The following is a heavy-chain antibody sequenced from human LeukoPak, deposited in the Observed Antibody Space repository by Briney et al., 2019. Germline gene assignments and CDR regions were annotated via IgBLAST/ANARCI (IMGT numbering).Heavy chain of an antibody. Sequence: GGSLRLSCAASGFTFGDYYMSWIRQAPGKGLECVSYISSSGSTIYYADSVKGRFTISRDNAKNSLYLQMNSLRAEDTAVYYCAKNAAVYYFDYWGQGTLVTVSS. CDR3: AKNAAVYYFDY. D-gene: IGHD2-15*01. J-gene: IGHJ4*02. CDR1: GFTFGDYY. CDR2: ISSSGSTI. V-gene: IGHV3-11*01.